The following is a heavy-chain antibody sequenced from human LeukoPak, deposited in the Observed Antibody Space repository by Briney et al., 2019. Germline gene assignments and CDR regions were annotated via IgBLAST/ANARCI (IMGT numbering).Heavy chain of an antibody. Sequence: GGSLRLSCAASGFTFSTYAMTWVRQAPGKGLEWVSAIGGSGGSTYYADSVEGRFTISRDNAKNSVFLQLNSLGVDDTAVYYCAKWDAYCRSGECYVGDFAFDIWGQGTKVTVSS. V-gene: IGHV3-23*01. CDR2: IGGSGGST. D-gene: IGHD4-17*01. J-gene: IGHJ3*02. CDR1: GFTFSTYA. CDR3: AKWDAYCRSGECYVGDFAFDI.